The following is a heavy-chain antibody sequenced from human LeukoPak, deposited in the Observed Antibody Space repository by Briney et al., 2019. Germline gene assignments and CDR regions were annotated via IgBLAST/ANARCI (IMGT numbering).Heavy chain of an antibody. V-gene: IGHV3-64*01. CDR2: ISSNGGST. J-gene: IGHJ6*02. CDR3: AREVYQLHPLGDYYYYYGMDV. Sequence: SGGSLRLSCAASGFTFSSYAMHWVRQAPGKGLECVSDISSNGGSTYYANSVKGRFTISRDNSKNTLYLQMGSLRAEDMAVYYCAREVYQLHPLGDYYYYYGMDVWGQGTTVTVSS. D-gene: IGHD2-2*01. CDR1: GFTFSSYA.